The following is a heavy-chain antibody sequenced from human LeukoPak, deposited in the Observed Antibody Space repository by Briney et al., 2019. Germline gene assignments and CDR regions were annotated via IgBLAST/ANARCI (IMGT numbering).Heavy chain of an antibody. V-gene: IGHV4-34*01. Sequence: SETLSLTCAVYGGSFSGYYWSWIRQPPGKGLEWIGEINHSGSTNYNPSLKSRVTISVDTSKNQFSLKLSSVTAADTAVYYCARHGGFSYYFDYWGQGTLVTVSS. D-gene: IGHD3-16*01. CDR1: GGSFSGYY. CDR3: ARHGGFSYYFDY. CDR2: INHSGST. J-gene: IGHJ4*02.